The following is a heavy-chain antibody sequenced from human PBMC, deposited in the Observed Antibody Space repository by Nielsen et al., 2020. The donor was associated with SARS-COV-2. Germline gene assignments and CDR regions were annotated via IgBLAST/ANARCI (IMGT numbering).Heavy chain of an antibody. CDR1: GFTISTYA. J-gene: IGHJ3*01. D-gene: IGHD1-20*01. Sequence: GESLKISCVVSGFTISTYAMSWVRQAPGKGLEWVSAISASTYYADSVKGRFTISRDNSKNTLYLQMNTLRAEDTAVYYCAGDPSGITRRFDLWGQGTMVTVSS. CDR3: AGDPSGITRRFDL. V-gene: IGHV3-23*01. CDR2: ISAST.